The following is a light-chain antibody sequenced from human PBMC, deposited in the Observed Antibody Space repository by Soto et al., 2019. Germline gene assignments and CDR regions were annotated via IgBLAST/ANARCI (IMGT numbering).Light chain of an antibody. J-gene: IGLJ2*01. CDR2: SNN. Sequence: QSVLTQPPSASGTPGQRVTISCSGSSFNIGSNSVNWYQQLPGAAPKLLIYSNNQRPSGVPDRFSGSKSGTSASLAISGLQSEDEADYYCVAWDDRLTGHVVFGGGTKLTVL. CDR1: SFNIGSNS. CDR3: VAWDDRLTGHVV. V-gene: IGLV1-44*01.